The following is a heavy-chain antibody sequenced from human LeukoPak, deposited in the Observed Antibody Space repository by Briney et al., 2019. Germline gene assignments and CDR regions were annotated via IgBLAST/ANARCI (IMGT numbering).Heavy chain of an antibody. J-gene: IGHJ2*01. CDR1: GGSLSGYY. V-gene: IGHV4-34*01. CDR2: INHSGST. D-gene: IGHD4-17*01. CDR3: ARDTVTTNEYFDL. Sequence: SETLSLTCGVYGGSLSGYYWNWIRQPPGKGLEWIGEINHSGSTNYNPSLKSRATISVDTPKNQFSLKLSPVTAADTAVYYCARDTVTTNEYFDLWGRGTLVTVSS.